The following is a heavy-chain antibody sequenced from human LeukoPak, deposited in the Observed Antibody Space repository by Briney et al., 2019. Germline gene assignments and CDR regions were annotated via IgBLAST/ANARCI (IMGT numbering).Heavy chain of an antibody. J-gene: IGHJ5*02. Sequence: SETLSLTCTVSGYSISSGYYWGWIRQPPGKGLEWIGSISHSGSTYYKPSLKSRVTISVGTSKNQFSLKLRSVTAADTAVYYCARVTSRLGWFDPWGQGTLVTVSS. D-gene: IGHD1-14*01. CDR1: GYSISSGYY. CDR2: ISHSGST. CDR3: ARVTSRLGWFDP. V-gene: IGHV4-38-2*02.